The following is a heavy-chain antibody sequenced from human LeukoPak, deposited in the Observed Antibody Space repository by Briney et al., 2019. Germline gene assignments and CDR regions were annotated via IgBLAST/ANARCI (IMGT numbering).Heavy chain of an antibody. V-gene: IGHV4-61*05. CDR1: GGSISTSNYY. J-gene: IGHJ4*02. CDR3: ARGGYYETGGYYYGAPLFDY. D-gene: IGHD3-22*01. Sequence: SETLSLTCTVSGGSISTSNYYWGWIRQPPGKGLEWVGYSYNSGSTNYNPSLKSRVTISVDTSKNQLSLKVNSVTAADTAVYYCARGGYYETGGYYYGAPLFDYWGQGILVTVSS. CDR2: SYNSGST.